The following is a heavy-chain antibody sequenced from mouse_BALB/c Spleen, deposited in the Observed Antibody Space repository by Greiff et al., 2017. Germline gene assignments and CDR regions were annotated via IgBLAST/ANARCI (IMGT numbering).Heavy chain of an antibody. J-gene: IGHJ2*01. D-gene: IGHD2-10*02. CDR2: IYPGGGYT. Sequence: QVQLKESGAELVRPGTSVKISCKASGYTFTNYWLGWVKQRPGHGLEWIGDIYPGGGYTNYNEKFKGKATLTADTSSSTAYMQLSSLTSEDSAVYFCAREGYGNYYFDYWGQGTTLTVSS. CDR3: AREGYGNYYFDY. V-gene: IGHV1-63*02. CDR1: GYTFTNYW.